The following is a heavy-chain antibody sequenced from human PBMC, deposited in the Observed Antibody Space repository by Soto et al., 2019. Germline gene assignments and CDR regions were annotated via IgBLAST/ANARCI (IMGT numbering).Heavy chain of an antibody. V-gene: IGHV1-8*01. Sequence: QEQLVQSGAEVKKPGASVKVSCKTSGYTFTDYDINWVRQATGQGLEWIGWMNTNSGETGYAQKLQGRVTMTRSASLNTAYLELSSMRSEDTSVYYCARVAVAARPRWYNWFDPWGQGTLVTVSS. D-gene: IGHD2-15*01. J-gene: IGHJ5*02. CDR2: MNTNSGET. CDR1: GYTFTDYD. CDR3: ARVAVAARPRWYNWFDP.